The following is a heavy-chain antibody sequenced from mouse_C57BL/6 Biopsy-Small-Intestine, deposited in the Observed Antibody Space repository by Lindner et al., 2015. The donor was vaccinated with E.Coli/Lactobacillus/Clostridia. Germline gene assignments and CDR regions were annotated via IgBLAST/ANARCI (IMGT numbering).Heavy chain of an antibody. J-gene: IGHJ1*03. V-gene: IGHV1-39*01. CDR1: GYSFTDYN. Sequence: VQLQESGPELVKPGASMKISCKASGYSFTDYNMNWVKQSNGKSLEWIGVINPNYGTTSYNQKFKGKATLTVDQFSSTAFMQLNSLTSEDSAVYYCARWILRSAYWYFDVWGTGTTVTVSS. CDR2: INPNYGTT. D-gene: IGHD1-1*01. CDR3: ARWILRSAYWYFDV.